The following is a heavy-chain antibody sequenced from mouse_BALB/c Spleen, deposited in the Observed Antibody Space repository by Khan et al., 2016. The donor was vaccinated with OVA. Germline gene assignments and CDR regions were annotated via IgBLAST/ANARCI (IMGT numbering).Heavy chain of an antibody. CDR1: GYSFTDYY. CDR2: ISPGSGDT. CDR3: ARRNYFGYTFAY. V-gene: IGHV1-77*01. J-gene: IGHJ3*01. Sequence: QVQLQQSGAELARPGASVKLSCKASGYSFTDYYINWVKQRTGQGLEWIGEISPGSGDTYYNEKFKGKATLTADKSSRTAYMQLSSLTSDASAVSFCARRNYFGYTFAYWGQGTLVTVSA. D-gene: IGHD1-2*01.